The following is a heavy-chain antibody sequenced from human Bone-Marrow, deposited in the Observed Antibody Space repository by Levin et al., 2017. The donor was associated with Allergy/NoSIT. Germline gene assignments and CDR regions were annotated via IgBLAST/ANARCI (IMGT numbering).Heavy chain of an antibody. J-gene: IGHJ4*02. V-gene: IGHV3-74*01. Sequence: GESLKIFCAASGFSFRSYWMHWVRQAPGKGLVWVSRINSDGSSTSYADSVKGRFTISRDNAKNTLYLQMNSLRGEDTAVYYCARGTRIDYFDYWGQGTLVTVSS. CDR3: ARGTRIDYFDY. CDR2: INSDGSST. CDR1: GFSFRSYW. D-gene: IGHD2-15*01.